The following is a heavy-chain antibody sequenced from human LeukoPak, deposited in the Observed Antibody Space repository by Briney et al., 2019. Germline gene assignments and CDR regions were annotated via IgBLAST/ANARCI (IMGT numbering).Heavy chain of an antibody. CDR2: IYTSGST. D-gene: IGHD3-22*01. CDR3: ARVGASRGVVVITPFDY. J-gene: IGHJ4*02. CDR1: GNSFGDYY. V-gene: IGHV4-4*07. Sequence: SETLSLTCTVSGNSFGDYYWSWIRQPAGKGLEWIGRIYTSGSTTYNPPLKSRVTMSVDTSKSQFSLNLMSVTAADTAVYYCARVGASRGVVVITPFDYWGQGTLVTVSS.